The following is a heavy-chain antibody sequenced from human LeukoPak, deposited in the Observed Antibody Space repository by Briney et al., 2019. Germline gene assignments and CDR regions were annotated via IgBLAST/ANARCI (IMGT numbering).Heavy chain of an antibody. CDR1: GYTFTSYG. D-gene: IGHD3-3*01. CDR2: ISAYNGNT. J-gene: IGHJ4*02. V-gene: IGHV1-18*01. Sequence: ASVKVSCKASGYTFTSYGISWARQAPGQGLEWMGWISAYNGNTNYARKLQGGVTMTTDTSTSTAYMELRSLRSDDTAVYYCARTANRGYDFWSGYLNWGQGTLVTVSS. CDR3: ARTANRGYDFWSGYLN.